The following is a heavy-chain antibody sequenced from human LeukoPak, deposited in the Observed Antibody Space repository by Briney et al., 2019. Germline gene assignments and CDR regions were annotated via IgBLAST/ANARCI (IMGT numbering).Heavy chain of an antibody. J-gene: IGHJ4*02. Sequence: GGSLRLSCAASGFTFSSYSMNWVRQAPGKGLEWVSSISSTSSYIYYADSVKGRFTISRDNAKNSLYLQMDSLRADDTAVYYCARDPNSYRRPPYFDYWGQGSLVTVSS. CDR2: ISSTSSYI. CDR1: GFTFSSYS. CDR3: ARDPNSYRRPPYFDY. D-gene: IGHD5-18*01. V-gene: IGHV3-21*01.